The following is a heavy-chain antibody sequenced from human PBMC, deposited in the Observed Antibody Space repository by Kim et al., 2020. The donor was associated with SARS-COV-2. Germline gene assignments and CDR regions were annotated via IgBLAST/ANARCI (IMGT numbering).Heavy chain of an antibody. J-gene: IGHJ4*02. V-gene: IGHV3-21*01. D-gene: IGHD5-12*01. Sequence: GSRKGRFTISRDNAKNSLYLQMNSLRAEDTAVYYCARVGVEMATIAYFDYWGQGTLVTVSS. CDR3: ARVGVEMATIAYFDY.